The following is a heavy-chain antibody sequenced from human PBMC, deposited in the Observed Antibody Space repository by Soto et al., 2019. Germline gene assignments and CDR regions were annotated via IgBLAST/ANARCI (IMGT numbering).Heavy chain of an antibody. J-gene: IGHJ4*02. Sequence: PGGSLRLSCAASGFTFSSSAMSWVRQAPGRGLEWFSTISGSTIYYADSVKGRFTISRDNAKNSLYLQMNSLRAEDTAVYYCASPGSWDYWGQGTLVTVSS. D-gene: IGHD3-10*01. CDR1: GFTFSSSA. V-gene: IGHV3-48*03. CDR3: ASPGSWDY. CDR2: ISGSTI.